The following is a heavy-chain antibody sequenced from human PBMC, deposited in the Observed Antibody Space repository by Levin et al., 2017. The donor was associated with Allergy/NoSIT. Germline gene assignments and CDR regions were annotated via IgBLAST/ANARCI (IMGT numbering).Heavy chain of an antibody. CDR2: IKDKANGGTA. CDR1: GFEFNYAW. V-gene: IGHV3-15*01. D-gene: IGHD2-15*01. CDR3: VWVAAGWQVDH. Sequence: KSGGSLRLSCAASGFEFNYAWMYWARQPPGKGLEWVGRIKDKANGGTADYSAPVQGRFTISRDDSQDTLHLQMDSLKTEDTAVYYCVWVAAGWQVDHWGQGTLVTVSS. J-gene: IGHJ5*02.